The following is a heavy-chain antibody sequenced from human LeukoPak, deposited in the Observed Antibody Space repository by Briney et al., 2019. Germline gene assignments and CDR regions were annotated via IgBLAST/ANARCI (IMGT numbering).Heavy chain of an antibody. Sequence: GAPRLSCAASGFTLSYYWMTWVRQAPGKGLEWVSSISSSSSYIYYADSVKGRFTISRDNAKNSLYLQMNSLRAEDTAVYYCARAELGYCSGGSCSWFDPWGQGTLVTVSS. D-gene: IGHD2-15*01. CDR2: ISSSSSYI. CDR3: ARAELGYCSGGSCSWFDP. CDR1: GFTLSYYW. J-gene: IGHJ5*02. V-gene: IGHV3-21*01.